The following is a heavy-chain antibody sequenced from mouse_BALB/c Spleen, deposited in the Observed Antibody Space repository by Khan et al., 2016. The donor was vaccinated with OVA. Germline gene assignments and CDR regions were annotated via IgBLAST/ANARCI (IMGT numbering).Heavy chain of an antibody. CDR2: INTYTEKP. CDR3: ARPPYFSYTLDH. Sequence: QIQLVQSGPELKKPGETVKISCKASGYSFTNYGMNWVKQSPGKALKWMGWINTYTEKPTYADDFKGRFAFSLETSASTAYLQINNLKNDDTATYCCARPPYFSYTLDHWGQGTSVTVSS. CDR1: GYSFTNYG. D-gene: IGHD2-10*01. V-gene: IGHV9-3-1*01. J-gene: IGHJ4*01.